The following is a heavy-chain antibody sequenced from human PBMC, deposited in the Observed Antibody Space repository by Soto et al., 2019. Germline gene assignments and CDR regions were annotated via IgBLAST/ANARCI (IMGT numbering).Heavy chain of an antibody. CDR1: GFTFSSYG. D-gene: IGHD3-10*01. V-gene: IGHV3-30*03. J-gene: IGHJ4*02. Sequence: GGSLRLSCAASGFTFSSYGMHWVRQAPCEGLEWVAVISYDGSNKYYADSVKGRFTISRDNSKNTLYLQMNSLRAEDTAVYYCVREGSDNVNYWGQGTLGTV. CDR2: ISYDGSNK. CDR3: VREGSDNVNY.